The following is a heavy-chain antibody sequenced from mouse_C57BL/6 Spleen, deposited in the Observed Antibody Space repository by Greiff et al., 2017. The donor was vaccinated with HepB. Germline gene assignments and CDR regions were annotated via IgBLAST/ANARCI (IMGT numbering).Heavy chain of an antibody. D-gene: IGHD1-1*01. CDR1: GFNIKDYY. J-gene: IGHJ2*01. CDR2: IDPADGDT. CDR3: TVYYYGSRTY. Sequence: EVQLQQSGAELVRPGASVKLSCTASGFNIKDYYMHWVKQRPEQGLEWIGRIDPADGDTEYAPKFQGKATMTADTSSNTAYLQLSSLTSEDTAVYYCTVYYYGSRTYWGQGTTLTVSS. V-gene: IGHV14-1*01.